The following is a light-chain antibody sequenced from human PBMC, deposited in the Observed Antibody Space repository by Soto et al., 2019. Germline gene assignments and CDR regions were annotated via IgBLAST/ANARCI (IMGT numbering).Light chain of an antibody. CDR2: EVT. Sequence: QSVLTQAASVSGSPGRSITISCTGTISDIGSYDYVCWYQQHPGKAPNLIIYEVTDRPSGVSNRFSGSKSGNTASLTISGPQAEDEADYSCSSSISTSTPLFGSGTKVTVL. V-gene: IGLV2-14*01. J-gene: IGLJ1*01. CDR1: ISDIGSYDY. CDR3: SSSISTSTPL.